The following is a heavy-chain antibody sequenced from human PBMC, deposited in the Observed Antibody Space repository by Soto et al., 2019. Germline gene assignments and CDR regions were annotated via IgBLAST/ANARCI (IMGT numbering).Heavy chain of an antibody. V-gene: IGHV4-61*01. CDR2: LYYTATT. J-gene: IGHJ6*02. CDR3: AMMFCSTTSSPAHGMDV. D-gene: IGHD2-2*01. Sequence: QVQLQESGPGLVKPSETLSLTCTVSGDSVSSGSYYWTWIRQPPGKGLEWIGYLYYTATTNYNPSLKGRVTMSLDTSSNQFSLRLSSVTAADTAVYFCAMMFCSTTSSPAHGMDVWGQGTSVTVSS. CDR1: GDSVSSGSYY.